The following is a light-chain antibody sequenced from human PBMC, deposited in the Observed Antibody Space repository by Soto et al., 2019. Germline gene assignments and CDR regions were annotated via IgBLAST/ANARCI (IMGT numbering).Light chain of an antibody. CDR2: EVS. CDR1: STDVGGNKY. CDR3: SSYSTGSTLVV. Sequence: QSVLAQPASVSGSPGQSITISCTGSSTDVGGNKYVSWYQQHPGKAPKLIIYEVSYRPSGVSNRFSGSKSGNTASLTISGLRAEDEADYYCSSYSTGSTLVVFGGGTKVTVL. J-gene: IGLJ1*01. V-gene: IGLV2-14*01.